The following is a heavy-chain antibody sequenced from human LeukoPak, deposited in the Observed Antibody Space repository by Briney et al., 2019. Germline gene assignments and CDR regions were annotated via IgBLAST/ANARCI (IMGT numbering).Heavy chain of an antibody. Sequence: SETLSLTCAVSGYSISSGYYWGWMRQPPGKGLEGIGSIYHCGSTYYNPSLKSRVTISVDTSTNQYSLKLSSRPAASTAVYYCSRSIVVVQLLFDHWGQGTLVTVSS. J-gene: IGHJ5*02. D-gene: IGHD2-2*01. CDR3: SRSIVVVQLLFDH. CDR2: IYHCGST. CDR1: GYSISSGYY. V-gene: IGHV4-38-2*01.